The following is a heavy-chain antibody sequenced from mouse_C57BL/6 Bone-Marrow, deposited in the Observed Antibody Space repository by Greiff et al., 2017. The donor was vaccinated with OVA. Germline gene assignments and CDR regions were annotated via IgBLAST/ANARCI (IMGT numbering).Heavy chain of an antibody. CDR2: ISYDGSN. J-gene: IGHJ2*01. CDR1: GYSITSGYY. Sequence: ESGPGLVKPSQSLSLTCSVTGYSITSGYYWNWIRQFPGNKLEWMGYISYDGSNNYNPSLKNRISITRDTSKNQFFLKLNSVTTEDTATYYCARGYGSYYFDYWGQGTTLTVSS. D-gene: IGHD1-1*01. V-gene: IGHV3-6*01. CDR3: ARGYGSYYFDY.